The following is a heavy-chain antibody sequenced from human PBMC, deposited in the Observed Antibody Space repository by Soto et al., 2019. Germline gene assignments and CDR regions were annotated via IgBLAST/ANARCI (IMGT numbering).Heavy chain of an antibody. D-gene: IGHD3-22*01. Sequence: PSETLSLTCTVSGGSVSSGSYYWSWIRQPPGKGLEWIGYIYYSGSTYYNPSLKSRVTISVDTSKNQFSLKLSSVTAADTAVYYCAREVDYYDSSGYYSINYFDYWGQGTLVTVSS. J-gene: IGHJ4*02. CDR2: IYYSGST. CDR1: GGSVSSGSYY. V-gene: IGHV4-61*01. CDR3: AREVDYYDSSGYYSINYFDY.